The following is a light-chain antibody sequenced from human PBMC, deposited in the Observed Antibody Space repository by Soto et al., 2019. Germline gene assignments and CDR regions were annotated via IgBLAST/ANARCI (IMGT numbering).Light chain of an antibody. V-gene: IGKV1-13*02. Sequence: AIQLTQSPSSLSASVGDRVTITCRASQGISSALAWYQHKPGRAPRLLIYDASSLQSGVSSRFSGSGSGTDFTLTISSLQPEDFATYYCQQFQSYALTFGGGTNLEIK. J-gene: IGKJ4*01. CDR2: DAS. CDR3: QQFQSYALT. CDR1: QGISSA.